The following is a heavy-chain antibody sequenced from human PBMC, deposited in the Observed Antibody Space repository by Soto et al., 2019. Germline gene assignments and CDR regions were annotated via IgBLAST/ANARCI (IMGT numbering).Heavy chain of an antibody. CDR3: ARSVEGHFDY. Sequence: EVQLVESGGGLVQPGGSLRLSCAASGFTFRIYSMNWDRQAPGKGLEWISYMTSDTKTIKYADSVKGRFTITRDNDKNSVYLQMTSLRDEDTALYYCARSVEGHFDYWGQGTLVTVSS. CDR1: GFTFRIYS. D-gene: IGHD6-19*01. CDR2: MTSDTKTI. V-gene: IGHV3-48*02. J-gene: IGHJ4*02.